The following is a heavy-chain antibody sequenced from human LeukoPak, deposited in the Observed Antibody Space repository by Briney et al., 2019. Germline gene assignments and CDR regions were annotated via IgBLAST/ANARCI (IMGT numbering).Heavy chain of an antibody. Sequence: QPGRSLRLSCAASGFTFSSYGMHWVRQAPGKGLEWVAVISYDGSNKYYADSVKGRFTISRDNSKNTLYLQMNSLRAEDTAVYYCAKESRGYIVGAPFDYWGQGTLVTVSS. V-gene: IGHV3-30*18. D-gene: IGHD1-26*01. CDR2: ISYDGSNK. CDR1: GFTFSSYG. CDR3: AKESRGYIVGAPFDY. J-gene: IGHJ4*02.